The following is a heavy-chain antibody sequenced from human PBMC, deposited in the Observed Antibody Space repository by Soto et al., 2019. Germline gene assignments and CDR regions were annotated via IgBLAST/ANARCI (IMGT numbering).Heavy chain of an antibody. J-gene: IGHJ4*02. CDR3: AKRGVDTFGLSY. CDR1: GFTFSSFW. Sequence: EVQLVESGGGLVQPGGSLRLSCAVSGFTFSSFWMHWVRQAPGEGLVWVSCINTDGSSTSYADSVEGRFTISRDNAKNTLYLQMNSLRVEDTAMYYCAKRGVDTFGLSYWGQGTLVTVSS. CDR2: INTDGSST. D-gene: IGHD3-10*01. V-gene: IGHV3-74*01.